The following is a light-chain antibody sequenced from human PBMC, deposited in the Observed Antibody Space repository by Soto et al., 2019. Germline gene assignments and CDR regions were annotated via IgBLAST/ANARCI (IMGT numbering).Light chain of an antibody. CDR1: QGITSS. J-gene: IGKJ5*01. CDR2: DAS. Sequence: ATELTQSPSSLSASVGDRVTITCRASQGITSSLAWHQQKPGKAPNLLIYDASTLASGVPSRFSGSGYGTDFTFAISSLQPEDFATYYCQQFNGYPITFGQGTRLDI. V-gene: IGKV1-13*02. CDR3: QQFNGYPIT.